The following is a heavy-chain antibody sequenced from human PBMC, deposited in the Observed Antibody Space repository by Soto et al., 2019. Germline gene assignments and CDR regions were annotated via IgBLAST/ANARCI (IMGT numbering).Heavy chain of an antibody. J-gene: IGHJ6*02. CDR1: GDPISSGGYF. CDR3: ARDRVRRDNKPYGMDV. D-gene: IGHD2-21*01. CDR2: TYYTGTT. V-gene: IGHV4-31*01. Sequence: QVQLQESGPGLVQPSQTLSLTCTVSGDPISSGGYFWTWIRQHPGKGLEWIGNTYYTGTTYYNPSRKSLVSISVDTSNNQFSLKLTSVTAADTAIYYCARDRVRRDNKPYGMDVWGQGTTVIVSS.